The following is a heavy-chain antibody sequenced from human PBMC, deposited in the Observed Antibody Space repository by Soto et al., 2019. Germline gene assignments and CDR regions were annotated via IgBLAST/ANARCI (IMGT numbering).Heavy chain of an antibody. V-gene: IGHV3-23*01. CDR2: ISSSGDSP. Sequence: GGSLRLSCAASGFTFSNYAMSWVRQAPGKGLEWVSAISSSGDSPYYADSVKGRFTVSRDNSKNTLYLQMNSLRVEDTAIYYCARNTITHPHYWGQGTLVPVSS. D-gene: IGHD5-12*01. CDR1: GFTFSNYA. J-gene: IGHJ4*02. CDR3: ARNTITHPHY.